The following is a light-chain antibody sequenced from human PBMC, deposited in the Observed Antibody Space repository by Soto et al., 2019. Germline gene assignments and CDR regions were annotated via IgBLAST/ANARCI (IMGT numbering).Light chain of an antibody. Sequence: EIVMTQSPATLSVSPGERATLSCRASQSVSSNLAWYQQQPGQAPRLLLYGASTRATGIPARFSGSRSGTEFTLTISSLQSEDFAVYYCQQYNNWRGTFDQGTKVEIK. V-gene: IGKV3-15*01. CDR1: QSVSSN. CDR2: GAS. J-gene: IGKJ1*01. CDR3: QQYNNWRGT.